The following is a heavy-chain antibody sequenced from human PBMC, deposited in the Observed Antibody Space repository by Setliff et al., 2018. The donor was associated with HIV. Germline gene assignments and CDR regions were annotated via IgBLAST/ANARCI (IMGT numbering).Heavy chain of an antibody. CDR1: GFTFGSYV. D-gene: IGHD6-19*01. J-gene: IGHJ1*01. V-gene: IGHV3-23*01. CDR2: ISGSGGST. Sequence: GGSLRLSCGASGFTFGSYVMSWVRQAPGKGLEWVSGISGSGGSTFYEDSVKGRFIISRDNSNNMLHLQMNSLRVEDTAINYCARSSQWLVGGYFHHWGQGTLVTVS. CDR3: ARSSQWLVGGYFHH.